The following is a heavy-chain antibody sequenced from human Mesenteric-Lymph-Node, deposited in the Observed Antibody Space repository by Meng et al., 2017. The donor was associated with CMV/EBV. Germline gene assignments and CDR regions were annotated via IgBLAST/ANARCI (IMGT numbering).Heavy chain of an antibody. CDR3: ARDPEWELLRPHHFAY. V-gene: IGHV1-69*04. CDR1: GGTFSSYT. CDR2: IIPILGIA. D-gene: IGHD1-26*01. J-gene: IGHJ4*02. Sequence: SVKVSCKASGGTFSSYTISWVRQAPGQGLEWMGRIIPILGIANYAQKFQGRVTMTRDTSTNTANMELRSLRSDDTAVYYCARDPEWELLRPHHFAYWGQGTLVTVSS.